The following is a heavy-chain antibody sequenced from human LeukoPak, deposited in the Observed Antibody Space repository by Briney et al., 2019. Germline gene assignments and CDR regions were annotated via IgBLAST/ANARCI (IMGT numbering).Heavy chain of an antibody. D-gene: IGHD2-15*01. CDR1: GGSISSYY. J-gene: IGHJ5*02. V-gene: IGHV4-59*01. CDR2: IYYSGST. CDR3: ARELAYCSGGSCYYNWFDP. Sequence: SETLSLTCTGSGGSISSYYWSWIRQPPGKVLEWIGYIYYSGSTNYNPSLKSRVTISVDTSKNQFSLKLSSVTAADTAVYYCARELAYCSGGSCYYNWFDPWGQGTLVTVSS.